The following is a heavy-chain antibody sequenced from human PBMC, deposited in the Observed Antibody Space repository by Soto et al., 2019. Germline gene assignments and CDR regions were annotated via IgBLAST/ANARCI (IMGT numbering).Heavy chain of an antibody. CDR1: GYTFTSYG. CDR2: ISAYNGNT. V-gene: IGHV1-18*04. CDR3: ARLWAGVMITCGGVTDD. J-gene: IGHJ4*02. Sequence: QVQLVQSGAEVKKPGASVKVSCKASGYTFTSYGISWVRQAPGQGLEWMGWISAYNGNTNYAQKLQGRVTMTTDTSTSTAYMELRSLRSDDTAVYYCARLWAGVMITCGGVTDDWGQGTLVTVSS. D-gene: IGHD3-16*01.